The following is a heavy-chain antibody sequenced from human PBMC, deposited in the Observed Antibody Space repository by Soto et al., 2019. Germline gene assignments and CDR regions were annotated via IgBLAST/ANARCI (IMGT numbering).Heavy chain of an antibody. D-gene: IGHD4-17*01. Sequence: SETLSLTCTVSGGSISSYYWSWIRQPPGKGLEWIGYIYYSGSTNYNPSLKSRVTISVDTSKNQFSLKLSSVTAADTAVYYCARVLDDYGDWFDPWGQGTLVTVSS. J-gene: IGHJ5*02. CDR2: IYYSGST. CDR1: GGSISSYY. V-gene: IGHV4-59*01. CDR3: ARVLDDYGDWFDP.